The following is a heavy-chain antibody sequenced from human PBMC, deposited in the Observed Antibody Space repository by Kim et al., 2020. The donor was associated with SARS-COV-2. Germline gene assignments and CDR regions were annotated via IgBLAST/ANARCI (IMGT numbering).Heavy chain of an antibody. CDR3: ASGDCGGDCYSDY. J-gene: IGHJ4*02. D-gene: IGHD2-21*02. V-gene: IGHV1-46*01. Sequence: AQKFQGRVSMTRDTSTSTVYMELSSLRSEDTAVYYCASGDCGGDCYSDYWGQGTLVTVSS.